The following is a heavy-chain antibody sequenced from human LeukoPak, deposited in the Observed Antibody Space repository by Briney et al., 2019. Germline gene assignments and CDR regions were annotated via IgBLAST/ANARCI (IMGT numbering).Heavy chain of an antibody. CDR1: GGSISSSSYY. J-gene: IGHJ4*02. Sequence: SETLSLTCTVSGGSISSSSYYWGWIRQPPGKGLEWIGSVYYSGYTYYNPSLKSRVTISVDTSNDQFSLKLSSVTAADTAVYYCARTRYYYNSRSYGAPYYFDYWGQGTLVTVSS. V-gene: IGHV4-39*01. D-gene: IGHD3-10*01. CDR2: VYYSGYT. CDR3: ARTRYYYNSRSYGAPYYFDY.